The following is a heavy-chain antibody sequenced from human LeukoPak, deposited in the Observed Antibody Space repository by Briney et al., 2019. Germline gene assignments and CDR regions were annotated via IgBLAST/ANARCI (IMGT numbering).Heavy chain of an antibody. CDR3: ARRPYYGSGSYPRRGCWFDP. J-gene: IGHJ5*02. Sequence: SETLSLTCIVSGYSISSGYFWGWVRQPPGKDLEWIGSIYHRGTTHYNPSLKSRVSISLDGSKNQFSLKMSSVTAADTAVYYCARRPYYGSGSYPRRGCWFDPWGQGTLVTVSS. CDR1: GYSISSGYF. CDR2: IYHRGTT. D-gene: IGHD3-10*01. V-gene: IGHV4-38-2*02.